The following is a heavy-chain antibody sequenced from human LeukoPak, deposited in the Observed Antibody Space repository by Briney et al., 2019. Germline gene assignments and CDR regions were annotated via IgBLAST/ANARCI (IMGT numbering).Heavy chain of an antibody. J-gene: IGHJ3*01. CDR3: AKGRFTYYYDSSGFAFA. Sequence: PGGSLRLSCAASGFAFSSYAMSWVRQAPGKGLEWVSAISGSGGSTYYADSVKGRFTISRDNSKNTLYLQMNSLRAEDTAVYYCAKGRFTYYYDSSGFAFAWGQGTMVTVSS. CDR2: ISGSGGST. D-gene: IGHD3-22*01. V-gene: IGHV3-23*01. CDR1: GFAFSSYA.